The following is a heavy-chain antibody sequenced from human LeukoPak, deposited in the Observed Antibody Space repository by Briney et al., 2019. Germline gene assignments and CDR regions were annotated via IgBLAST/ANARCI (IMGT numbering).Heavy chain of an antibody. Sequence: GGSLRLSCAASGFTFSSYWMSWVRQAPGKGLEWVANIKQDGSEKYYVDSVKGRFTISRDNAKNSLYLQMNSLRAEDTAVYYCASGNWNYVGAFDIWGQGTMVTVSS. V-gene: IGHV3-7*01. J-gene: IGHJ3*02. CDR1: GFTFSSYW. CDR3: ASGNWNYVGAFDI. D-gene: IGHD1-7*01. CDR2: IKQDGSEK.